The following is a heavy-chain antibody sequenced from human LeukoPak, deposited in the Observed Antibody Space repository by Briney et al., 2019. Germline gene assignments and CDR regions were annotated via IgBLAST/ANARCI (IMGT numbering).Heavy chain of an antibody. J-gene: IGHJ4*02. Sequence: PGGSLRLSXAASGFTFSSYEMNWVRQAPGKGLEWVSCISSSGSTIYYADSVKGRFTISRDNAKNSLYLQMNSLRAEDTAVYYCARDDYYDSSGYSPYQTFDYWGQGALVTVSS. CDR1: GFTFSSYE. D-gene: IGHD3-22*01. CDR3: ARDDYYDSSGYSPYQTFDY. V-gene: IGHV3-48*03. CDR2: ISSSGSTI.